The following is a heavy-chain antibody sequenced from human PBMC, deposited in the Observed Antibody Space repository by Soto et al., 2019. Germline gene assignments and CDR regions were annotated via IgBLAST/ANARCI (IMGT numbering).Heavy chain of an antibody. V-gene: IGHV1-2*02. CDR1: GYTFTGYY. CDR2: INPNSCGT. Sequence: GASVQVSCKASGYTFTGYYMHWLRQPPRQALEWTAWINPNSCGTNYAQKFQGRVTMTRDTSISTGYRELSRLRSDDTAVYYCAGGLITGTMEGIEVWGQGSTVT. D-gene: IGHD1-20*01. J-gene: IGHJ6*01. CDR3: AGGLITGTMEGIEV.